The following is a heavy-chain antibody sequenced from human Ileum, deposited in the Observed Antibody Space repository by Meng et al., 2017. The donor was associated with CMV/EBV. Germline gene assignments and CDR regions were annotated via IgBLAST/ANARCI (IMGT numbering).Heavy chain of an antibody. V-gene: IGHV4-4*02. Sequence: SSPFHGAVSDGSIRRRNWGSWVRRAPGKGLEWVGESYHSGRTDYDPSLKSRFTISVDKSKNQFSLKLSSVTAADTAVYYCARGPHTPWGQGTLVTVSS. CDR2: SYHSGRT. CDR1: DGSIRRRNW. J-gene: IGHJ5*02. CDR3: ARGPHTP.